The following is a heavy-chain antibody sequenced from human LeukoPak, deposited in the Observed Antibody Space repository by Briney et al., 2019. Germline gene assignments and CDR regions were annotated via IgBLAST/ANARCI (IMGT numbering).Heavy chain of an antibody. D-gene: IGHD2-21*01. J-gene: IGHJ3*02. CDR2: ISSSGSTI. CDR3: ARPHIVVAEDAFDI. CDR1: GFTFSSYE. V-gene: IGHV3-48*03. Sequence: GGSLRLSCAASGFTFSSYEMNWVRQAPGKGLEWVSYISSSGSTIYYADSVKGRFTISRDNAKNSLYLQMNSLRAEDTAVYYCARPHIVVAEDAFDIWGQGTMVTVSS.